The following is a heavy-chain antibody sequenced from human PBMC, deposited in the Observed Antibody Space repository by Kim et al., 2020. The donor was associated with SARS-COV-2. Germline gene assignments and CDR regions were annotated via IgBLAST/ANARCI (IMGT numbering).Heavy chain of an antibody. J-gene: IGHJ4*02. CDR1: GFTFSRNW. Sequence: GGSLRLSCVGSGFTFSRNWMHWVRQPPGKGLEWVAHIKPDGNAKYYVDSVKGRFTISRDNVQSSMYLQMNSLTVEDTAVYYCARDYSYGPDYWGQGTLVTVSS. V-gene: IGHV3-7*03. D-gene: IGHD3-10*01. CDR2: IKPDGNAK. CDR3: ARDYSYGPDY.